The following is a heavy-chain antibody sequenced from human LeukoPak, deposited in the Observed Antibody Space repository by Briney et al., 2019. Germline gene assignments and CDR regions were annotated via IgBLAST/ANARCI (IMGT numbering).Heavy chain of an antibody. Sequence: ASVKVSCTASGYTFSGFYMQWVRQAPGQGLEWMGWITPDSGGTDYAEKFQGRVTMTRDTSISTVYMELTSLRSDDTAVYYCARGYRTGDMTIFAYWGQGTLVTVSS. CDR2: ITPDSGGT. V-gene: IGHV1-2*02. D-gene: IGHD3-3*01. CDR3: ARGYRTGDMTIFAY. CDR1: GYTFSGFY. J-gene: IGHJ4*02.